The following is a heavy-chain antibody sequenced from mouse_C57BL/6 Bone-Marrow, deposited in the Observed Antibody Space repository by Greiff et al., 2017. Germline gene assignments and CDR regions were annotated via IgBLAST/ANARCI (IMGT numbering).Heavy chain of an antibody. CDR1: GYTFTSYW. V-gene: IGHV1-55*01. D-gene: IGHD1-1*01. CDR2: IYPGSGST. J-gene: IGHJ2*01. Sequence: QVQLQQPGAELVKPGASVKMSCKASGYTFTSYWITWVKQRPGHGLEWIGDIYPGSGSTNYNEKFKSKATLTVDTSSSPAYMQRSGLTSEDSAVYYCALVITTVVAHYFDYWGQGTTLTVSS. CDR3: ALVITTVVAHYFDY.